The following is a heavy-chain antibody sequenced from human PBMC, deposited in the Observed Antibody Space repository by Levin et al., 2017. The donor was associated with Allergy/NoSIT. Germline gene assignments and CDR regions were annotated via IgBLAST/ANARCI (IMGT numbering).Heavy chain of an antibody. J-gene: IGHJ2*01. V-gene: IGHV4-59*01. D-gene: IGHD5-24*01. Sequence: PGGSLRLSCTVSGGSISSYYWSWIRQPPGKGLEWIGYIYYSGSTNYNPSLKSRVTISVDTSKNQFSLKLSSVTAADTAVYYCARVAWRDGYNYVRYFDLWGRGTLVTVSS. CDR3: ARVAWRDGYNYVRYFDL. CDR1: GGSISSYY. CDR2: IYYSGST.